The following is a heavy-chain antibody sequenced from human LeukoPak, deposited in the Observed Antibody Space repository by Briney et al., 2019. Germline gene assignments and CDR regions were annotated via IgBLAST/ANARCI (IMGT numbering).Heavy chain of an antibody. CDR2: INQDGSQK. CDR3: ARGSDYFDY. Sequence: PGGSLRLSCAASGFTFSSYAMHWVRQAPGKGLEWVANINQDGSQKYYVDSVKGRFTISRDNAKNSLYLQMNSLRAEDTAVYYCARGSDYFDYWGQGTLVTVSS. V-gene: IGHV3-7*04. J-gene: IGHJ4*02. CDR1: GFTFSSYA.